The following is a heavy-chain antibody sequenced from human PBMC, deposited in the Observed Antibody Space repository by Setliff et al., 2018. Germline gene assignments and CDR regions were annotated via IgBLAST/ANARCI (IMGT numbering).Heavy chain of an antibody. CDR2: IIPIFGTA. Sequence: SVKVSCKASGGTFSSYDISWVRQAPGQGLEWMGRIIPIFGTANYAQKFQGRVTITADKSTSTAYMELRSLRSDDTAVYYCARGTWNYPDYWGQGTLVTVSS. V-gene: IGHV1-69*06. CDR1: GGTFSSYD. J-gene: IGHJ4*02. D-gene: IGHD1-1*01. CDR3: ARGTWNYPDY.